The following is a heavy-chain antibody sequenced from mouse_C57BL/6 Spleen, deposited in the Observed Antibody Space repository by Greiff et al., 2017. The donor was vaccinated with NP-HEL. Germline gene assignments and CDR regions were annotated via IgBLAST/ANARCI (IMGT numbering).Heavy chain of an antibody. J-gene: IGHJ3*01. Sequence: QVQLQQPGAELVRPGTSVKLSCTASGYTFTSYWMHWVQQRPGQGLEWIGVIDPSDSYTNYNQKFKGKATLTVDTSSSTAYMQLSSLTSEDSAVYYCARGGFGSSTGFAYWGQGTLVTVSA. D-gene: IGHD1-1*01. CDR1: GYTFTSYW. V-gene: IGHV1-59*01. CDR2: IDPSDSYT. CDR3: ARGGFGSSTGFAY.